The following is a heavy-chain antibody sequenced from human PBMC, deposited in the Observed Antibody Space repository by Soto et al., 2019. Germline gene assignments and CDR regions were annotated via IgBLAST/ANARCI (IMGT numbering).Heavy chain of an antibody. CDR2: IIPIFGTA. CDR3: ASGTGVYYGSGSYPCDY. CDR1: GGTFSSYA. Sequence: QVQLVQSGAEVKKPGSSVKVSCKASGGTFSSYAISWVRQAPGQGLEWMGGIIPIFGTANYAQKFQGRVKITADESTSTAYMELSSLRSEDTAVYYCASGTGVYYGSGSYPCDYWGQGTLVTVSS. V-gene: IGHV1-69*01. D-gene: IGHD3-10*01. J-gene: IGHJ4*02.